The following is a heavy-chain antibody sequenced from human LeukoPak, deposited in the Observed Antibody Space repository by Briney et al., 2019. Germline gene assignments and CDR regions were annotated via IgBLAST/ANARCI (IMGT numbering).Heavy chain of an antibody. CDR3: VRLACSAGSCSYYFDY. V-gene: IGHV3-7*01. D-gene: IGHD2-15*01. J-gene: IGHJ4*02. Sequence: GGSLRLSCAASGVAFRVNWMTSVRQAPGKGLEWVANIKEDGSEKYYVDSVKGRFTLSRDNAKNSRYLQMNSLRADDTAACFCVRLACSAGSCSYYFDYWGQGILLTVSS. CDR1: GVAFRVNW. CDR2: IKEDGSEK.